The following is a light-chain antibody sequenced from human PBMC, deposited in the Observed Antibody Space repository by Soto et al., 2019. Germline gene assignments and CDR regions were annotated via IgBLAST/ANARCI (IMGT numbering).Light chain of an antibody. V-gene: IGLV1-40*01. J-gene: IGLJ1*01. CDR3: SSYAGSSNV. CDR2: ANN. Sequence: QSVLTQPPSVSGAPGQRVTISCTGSSSNIGANYDVHWYQQRPGSAPKLLIFANNNRPSGVPDRFSGSKSGTSASLAITGLQAEDEGDYYCSSYAGSSNVFGTGTKLTVL. CDR1: SSNIGANYD.